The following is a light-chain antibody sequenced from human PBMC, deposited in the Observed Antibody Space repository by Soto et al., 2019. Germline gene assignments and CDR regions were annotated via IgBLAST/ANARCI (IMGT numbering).Light chain of an antibody. Sequence: EIVMTQSPATLSVSPGERATLSCRASQSVSSNLAWYQQKPGQAPRXLIYGASTRATGIPARFSGSGSGTEFTLTISSLQSEDFAVYYCQQYNNWPSSGQGTRLEIK. J-gene: IGKJ5*01. CDR1: QSVSSN. V-gene: IGKV3-15*01. CDR2: GAS. CDR3: QQYNNWPS.